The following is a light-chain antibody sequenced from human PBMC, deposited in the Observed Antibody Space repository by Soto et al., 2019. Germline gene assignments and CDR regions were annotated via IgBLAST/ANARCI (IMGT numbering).Light chain of an antibody. CDR2: DAS. CDR3: QQYYTYAT. CDR1: QGISSW. V-gene: IGKV1D-16*01. Sequence: DIQMTQSPSSLSSSVGDIFTITCRASQGISSWLAWYQQKPGKAPKLLIYDASTLRTGVPSRFSGSGSGSEFNFTITGLQPDDFATYFCQQYYTYATFGHGTRLEI. J-gene: IGKJ5*01.